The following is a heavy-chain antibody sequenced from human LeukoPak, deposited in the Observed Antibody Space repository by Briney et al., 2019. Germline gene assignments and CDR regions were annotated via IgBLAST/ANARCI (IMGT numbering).Heavy chain of an antibody. CDR1: GSSISSSSYY. CDR2: IYYSGST. J-gene: IGHJ4*02. CDR3: ASPLIAVAGSFDY. D-gene: IGHD6-19*01. Sequence: SETLSLTCTVSGSSISSSSYYWGWIRQPPGKGLEWIGSIYYSGSTYYNPSLKSRVTISVDTSKNQFSLKLSSVTAADTAVYYCASPLIAVAGSFDYWGQGTLVTVSS. V-gene: IGHV4-39*01.